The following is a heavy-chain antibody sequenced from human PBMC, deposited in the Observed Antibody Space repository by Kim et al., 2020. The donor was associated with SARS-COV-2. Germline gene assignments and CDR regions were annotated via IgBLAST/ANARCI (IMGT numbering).Heavy chain of an antibody. D-gene: IGHD2-2*01. CDR2: ST. J-gene: IGHJ6*02. V-gene: IGHV4-39*01. CDR3: AISSTSLMDV. Sequence: STHYNPSLKSRVTISVDTSKHQFSLKLSSVTAADTAVYYCAISSTSLMDVWGQGTTVTVSS.